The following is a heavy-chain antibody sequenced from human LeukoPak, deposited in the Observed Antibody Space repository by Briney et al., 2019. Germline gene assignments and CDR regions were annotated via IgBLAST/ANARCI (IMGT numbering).Heavy chain of an antibody. CDR3: ARHLGTSCFDY. D-gene: IGHD2-2*01. Sequence: SETLSLTCTVYGGSISSYYWSWIRQPPGKGLEWIGYIYYSGSTNYNPSLKSRVTISVDTSKNQFSLKLSSVTAADTAVYYCARHLGTSCFDYWGQGTLVTVSS. V-gene: IGHV4-59*08. CDR2: IYYSGST. CDR1: GGSISSYY. J-gene: IGHJ4*02.